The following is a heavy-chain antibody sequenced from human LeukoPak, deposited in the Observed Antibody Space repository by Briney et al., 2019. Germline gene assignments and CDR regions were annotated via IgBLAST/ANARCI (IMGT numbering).Heavy chain of an antibody. J-gene: IGHJ6*04. V-gene: IGHV3-53*01. Sequence: PGRSLRLSCAASGFTVSSNYMSWVRQAPGKGLEWVSVIYSGGSTYYADSVKGRFTISRDNAKNSLYLQMNSLRAEDTTVYYCARDGVYCSGGSCYYYYYGMDVWGKGTTVTVSS. CDR1: GFTVSSNY. D-gene: IGHD2-15*01. CDR2: IYSGGST. CDR3: ARDGVYCSGGSCYYYYYGMDV.